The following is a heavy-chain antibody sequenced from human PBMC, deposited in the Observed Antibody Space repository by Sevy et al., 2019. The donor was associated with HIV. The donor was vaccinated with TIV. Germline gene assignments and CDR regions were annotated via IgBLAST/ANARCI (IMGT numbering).Heavy chain of an antibody. V-gene: IGHV3-74*01. CDR1: GFTFSSYW. CDR2: INSDGSST. CDR3: ARVPYCSGGSCYSDY. Sequence: GGSLRLSCAASGFTFSSYWMHWVRQAPGKGLVWVSRINSDGSSTSYADSVKGRFTISRDNAKNMLYLQMNSLRAEDTAVYYCARVPYCSGGSCYSDYWGQGTLVTVSS. D-gene: IGHD2-15*01. J-gene: IGHJ4*02.